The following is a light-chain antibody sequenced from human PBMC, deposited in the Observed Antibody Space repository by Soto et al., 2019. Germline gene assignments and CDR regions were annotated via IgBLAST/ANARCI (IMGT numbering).Light chain of an antibody. Sequence: EIVLTQSPATLSVTPEERVTLSCMASQSVDINLAWYQQKPGQAPRLLIYGASTRATDMSGTFSGRGSGTEFTPTISHVRPEDFAVYYCQQYRSWPRTFGQGTKVDIK. CDR1: QSVDIN. CDR2: GAS. CDR3: QQYRSWPRT. J-gene: IGKJ1*01. V-gene: IGKV3-15*01.